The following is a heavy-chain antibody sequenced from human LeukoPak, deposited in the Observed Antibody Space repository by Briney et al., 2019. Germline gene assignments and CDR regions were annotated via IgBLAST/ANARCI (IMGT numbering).Heavy chain of an antibody. CDR2: IYPGDSDT. V-gene: IGHV5-51*01. D-gene: IGHD1-14*01. CDR1: GYSFTSYW. J-gene: IGHJ4*02. CDR3: ARVSDHYFDY. Sequence: ESLKISCKASGYSFTSYWFGWARQMPGKGLEWMGIIYPGDSDTRYSPSFQGQVTISADKSISTAYLRWSSLKASDIAMYYCARVSDHYFDYWGQGTLATVSS.